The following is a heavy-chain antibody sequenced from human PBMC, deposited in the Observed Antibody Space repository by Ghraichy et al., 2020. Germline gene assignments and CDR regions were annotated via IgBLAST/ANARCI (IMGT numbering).Heavy chain of an antibody. CDR3: ARDLNPDGRITGTTSGFDY. CDR1: GFTFSSYS. CDR2: ISSSSSTI. J-gene: IGHJ4*02. D-gene: IGHD1-7*01. V-gene: IGHV3-48*01. Sequence: GESLNISCAASGFTFSSYSMNWVRQAPGKGLEWVSYISSSSSTIYYADSVKGRFTISRDNAKNSLYLQMNSLRAEDTAVYYCARDLNPDGRITGTTSGFDYWGQGTLVTVSS.